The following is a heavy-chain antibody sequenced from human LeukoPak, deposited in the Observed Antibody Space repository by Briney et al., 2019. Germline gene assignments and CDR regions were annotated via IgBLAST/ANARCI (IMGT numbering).Heavy chain of an antibody. CDR3: ARDPLSSTWSPYCFTLDA. CDR2: ISAYDGST. CDR1: GYTFTSYA. J-gene: IGHJ6*02. V-gene: IGHV1-18*01. Sequence: ASVKVSCKASGYTFTSYAINWVRQAPGQGLEWMGWISAYDGSTISAQDLQGRVTMTTDTSTTTAYMELMRLRSDDTAVYYCARDPLSSTWSPYCFTLDAWGQGTTVIVSS. D-gene: IGHD6-13*01.